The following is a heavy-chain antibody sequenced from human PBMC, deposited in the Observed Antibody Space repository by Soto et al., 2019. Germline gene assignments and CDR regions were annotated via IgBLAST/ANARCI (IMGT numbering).Heavy chain of an antibody. Sequence: PGGSLRLSCGASGFTCSRYWMTWVRQAPGKGLEWVANIKQDGSEKYYGDSVKGRFIISRDNARNLVYLQMNSLRVEDTAVYYCASPPTNLDYGDDNWFDPWGQGTLVTVS. CDR3: ASPPTNLDYGDDNWFDP. CDR1: GFTCSRYW. J-gene: IGHJ5*02. D-gene: IGHD4-17*01. CDR2: IKQDGSEK. V-gene: IGHV3-7*01.